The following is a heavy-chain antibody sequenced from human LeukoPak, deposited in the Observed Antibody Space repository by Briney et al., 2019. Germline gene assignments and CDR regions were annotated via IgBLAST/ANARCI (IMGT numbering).Heavy chain of an antibody. D-gene: IGHD6-19*01. J-gene: IGHJ4*02. CDR3: ARTRIAVAGSFDY. V-gene: IGHV4-59*01. CDR2: IYYSGST. Sequence: SETLSRTCTVSGGSISSYYWSWIRQPPGKGLEWIGYIYYSGSTNYNPSLKSRVTISVDTSKNQFSPKLSSVTAADTAVYYCARTRIAVAGSFDYWGQGTLVTVSS. CDR1: GGSISSYY.